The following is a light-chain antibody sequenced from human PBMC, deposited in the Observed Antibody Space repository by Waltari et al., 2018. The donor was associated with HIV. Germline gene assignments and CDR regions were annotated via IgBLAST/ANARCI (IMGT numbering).Light chain of an antibody. CDR2: VKT. J-gene: IGLJ3*02. CDR3: GTWDSSVGAAV. CDR1: SSNFGSGF. Sequence: QSVLTQPPSVSAAPGQKVTISCPGSSSNFGSGFVSWSPHLPGAAPRLLIYVKTKRPSGISDRFSGSKARTSATLGIAGLQTVDEADYYCGTWDSSVGAAVFGGGTRLTVL. V-gene: IGLV1-51*01.